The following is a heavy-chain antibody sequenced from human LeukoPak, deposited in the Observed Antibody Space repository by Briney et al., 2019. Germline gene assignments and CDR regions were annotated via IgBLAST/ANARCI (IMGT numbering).Heavy chain of an antibody. CDR3: ARTYYYDSSGYYGGTY. J-gene: IGHJ4*02. V-gene: IGHV3-66*01. Sequence: PGGSLRLSCAASGFTVSSNYMSWVRQAPGKGLEWVSVIYSGGSTNYADSVKGRFTISRDNSKNTLYLQMNSLRAEDTAVYYCARTYYYDSSGYYGGTYWGQGTLVTVSS. D-gene: IGHD3-22*01. CDR1: GFTVSSNY. CDR2: IYSGGST.